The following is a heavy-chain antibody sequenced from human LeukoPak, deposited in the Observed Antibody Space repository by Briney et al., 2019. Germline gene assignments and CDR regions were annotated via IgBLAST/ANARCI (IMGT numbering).Heavy chain of an antibody. CDR2: ISYDGTNK. V-gene: IGHV3-30-3*01. J-gene: IGHJ4*02. CDR1: GFTFANYA. Sequence: GGSLRLSCAASGFTFANYALHWVRQAPGKGLEWVAVISYDGTNKYYADSVKGRFTISRDNSKNTLSLQMNSLRAEDTALYYCARGFVLGAAKNYFDYWGQGALVAVCS. CDR3: ARGFVLGAAKNYFDY. D-gene: IGHD2-21*02.